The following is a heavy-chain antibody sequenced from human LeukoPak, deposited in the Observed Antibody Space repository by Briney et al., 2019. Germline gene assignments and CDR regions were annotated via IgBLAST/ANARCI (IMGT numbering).Heavy chain of an antibody. D-gene: IGHD1-26*01. Sequence: GGSLRLSCAASGFTVSSNYMSWVRQAPGKGLEWVSVIYSGDSTYYADSVKGRFTISRDNSKNTLYLQMNSLRAEDTAVYYCARDSGVGATWFDPWGQGTLVTVSS. CDR3: ARDSGVGATWFDP. J-gene: IGHJ5*02. CDR2: IYSGDST. CDR1: GFTVSSNY. V-gene: IGHV3-66*01.